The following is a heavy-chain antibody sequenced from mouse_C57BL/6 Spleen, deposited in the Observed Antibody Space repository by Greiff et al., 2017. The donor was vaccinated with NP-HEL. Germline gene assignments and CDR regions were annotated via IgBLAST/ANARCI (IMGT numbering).Heavy chain of an antibody. D-gene: IGHD4-1*02. CDR1: GFTFSDYG. CDR2: ISNLAYSI. CDR3: ARHQLGFFDY. J-gene: IGHJ2*01. Sequence: DVKLVESGGGLVQPGGSLKLSCAASGFTFSDYGMAWVRQAPRKGPEWVAFISNLAYSIYYADTVTGRFTISRENAKNTLYLEMSSLRSEDTAMYYCARHQLGFFDYWGQGTTLTVSS. V-gene: IGHV5-15*01.